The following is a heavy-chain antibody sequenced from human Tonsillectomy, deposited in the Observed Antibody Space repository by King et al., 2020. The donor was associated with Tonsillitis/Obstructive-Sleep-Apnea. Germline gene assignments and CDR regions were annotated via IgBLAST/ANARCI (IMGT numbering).Heavy chain of an antibody. Sequence: QLVQSGAEVKKPGASVKVSCKASGYTFTNYGISWVRQAPGQGLEWMAWISAHNGHTNYAQKLQGRVTMTTDASTSTAYMELRSLRSDDTAVYYCARDSMSHYYDSSAYYTFHYWGQGTLVTVSS. CDR2: ISAHNGHT. J-gene: IGHJ4*02. CDR3: ARDSMSHYYDSSAYYTFHY. V-gene: IGHV1-18*01. D-gene: IGHD3-22*01. CDR1: GYTFTNYG.